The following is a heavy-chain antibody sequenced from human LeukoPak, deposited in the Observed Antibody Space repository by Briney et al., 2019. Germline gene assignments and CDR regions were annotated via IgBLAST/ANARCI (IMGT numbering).Heavy chain of an antibody. CDR2: INSDGSST. CDR1: GVTFSSYW. J-gene: IGHJ4*02. Sequence: GGSLRLSCAASGVTFSSYWMHWVRQAPGKGLGWVSRINSDGSSTSYADSVKGRFTISRDNAKNTLYLQMNSLRAEDTAVYYCARDCGGDCYPGSRSGFDYWGQGTLVTVSS. V-gene: IGHV3-74*01. D-gene: IGHD2-21*01. CDR3: ARDCGGDCYPGSRSGFDY.